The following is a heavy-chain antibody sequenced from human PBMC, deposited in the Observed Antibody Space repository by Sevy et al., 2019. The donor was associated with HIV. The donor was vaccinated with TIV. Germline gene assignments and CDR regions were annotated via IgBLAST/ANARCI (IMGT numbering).Heavy chain of an antibody. CDR2: ISYDGSNK. V-gene: IGHV3-30*18. D-gene: IGHD3-3*01. Sequence: GGSLRLSCAASGFTFSSYGMHWVRQAPGKGLEWVAVISYDGSNKYYADSVKGRFTISRDNSKNTLCLQTNSLRAEDTAVYNCAKEGGYDFWSGYYTPYYFYGMDVWGQGTTVTVSS. CDR3: AKEGGYDFWSGYYTPYYFYGMDV. CDR1: GFTFSSYG. J-gene: IGHJ6*02.